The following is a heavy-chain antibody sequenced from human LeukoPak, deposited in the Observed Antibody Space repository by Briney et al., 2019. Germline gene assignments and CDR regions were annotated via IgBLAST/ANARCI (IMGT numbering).Heavy chain of an antibody. CDR1: GFTFNSYA. Sequence: GGSLRLSCAASGFTFNSYAMSWVRQAPGKGLEWVSGISGSGGSTYYADSVKGRFTIFRDNSKNTLYLQMNSLRAEDTALYYCAKDPVFGYSSSKYYSDYWGQGTLVTVSS. CDR2: ISGSGGST. CDR3: AKDPVFGYSSSKYYSDY. V-gene: IGHV3-23*01. D-gene: IGHD6-13*01. J-gene: IGHJ4*02.